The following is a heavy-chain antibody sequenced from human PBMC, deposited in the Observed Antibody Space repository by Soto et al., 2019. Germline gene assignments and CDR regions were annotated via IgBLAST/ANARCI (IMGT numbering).Heavy chain of an antibody. J-gene: IGHJ6*02. CDR3: ARDFFSYGSGSYRNNLLNYYYGMDV. Sequence: QVQLVQSGAEVKKPGASVKVSCKASGYTFTSYYMHWVRQAPGQGLEWMGIINPSGGSTSYAQKFQGRVTMTRDTSTSTVYMELSSLRSEDTAVYYCARDFFSYGSGSYRNNLLNYYYGMDVWGQGTTVTVSS. CDR2: INPSGGST. D-gene: IGHD3-10*01. CDR1: GYTFTSYY. V-gene: IGHV1-46*03.